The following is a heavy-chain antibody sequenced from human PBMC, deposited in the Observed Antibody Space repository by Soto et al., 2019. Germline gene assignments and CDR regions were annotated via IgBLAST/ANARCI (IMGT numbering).Heavy chain of an antibody. V-gene: IGHV1-8*01. D-gene: IGHD3-3*01. CDR1: GYTFTSDD. Sequence: ASVKVSCKASGYTFTSDDINWVRQATGQGLEWMGWMNPNSGNTGYAQKFQGRVTMTRNTSISTAYMELSSLRSEDTAVYYCARGMDYDFWSGYWYYFDYWGQGTLVTVSS. J-gene: IGHJ4*02. CDR3: ARGMDYDFWSGYWYYFDY. CDR2: MNPNSGNT.